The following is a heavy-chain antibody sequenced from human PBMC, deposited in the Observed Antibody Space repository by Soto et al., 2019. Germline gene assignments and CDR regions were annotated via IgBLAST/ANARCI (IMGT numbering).Heavy chain of an antibody. V-gene: IGHV3-30*18. D-gene: IGHD2-15*01. CDR2: ISYDGSNK. Sequence: QVQLVESGGGVVQPGRSLRLSCAASGFTFSSYGMHWVRQAPGKGLEWVAVISYDGSNKSYADSVKGRFTISSDNSKNTLYLQMNSLRAEDTAVYYCAKDPRYCSGGSCYDTYFDYWGQGTLVTVSS. J-gene: IGHJ4*02. CDR1: GFTFSSYG. CDR3: AKDPRYCSGGSCYDTYFDY.